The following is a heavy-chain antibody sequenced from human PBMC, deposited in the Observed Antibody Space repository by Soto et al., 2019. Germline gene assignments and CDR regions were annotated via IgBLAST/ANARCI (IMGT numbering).Heavy chain of an antibody. D-gene: IGHD6-19*01. CDR3: ARGPYSSGWYMTSLYYFDY. V-gene: IGHV3-33*01. Sequence: GGSLRLSCAASGFTFSSYGMHWVRQAPGKGLEWVAVIWYDGSNKYYADSVKGRFTISRDNSKNTLYLQMNSLRAEDTAVYYCARGPYSSGWYMTSLYYFDYWGQGTLVTVSS. CDR1: GFTFSSYG. CDR2: IWYDGSNK. J-gene: IGHJ4*02.